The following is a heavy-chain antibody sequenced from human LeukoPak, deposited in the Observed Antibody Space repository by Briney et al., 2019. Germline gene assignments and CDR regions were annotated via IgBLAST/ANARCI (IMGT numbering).Heavy chain of an antibody. J-gene: IGHJ4*02. CDR1: GGTFSSYA. D-gene: IGHD3-22*01. Sequence: GASVKVSCKASGGTFSSYAISWVRQAPGQGLEWMGRIIPIFGTANYAQKFQGRVTITTDESTSTAYMELSSLRSEDTAVCYCASPEKNLYYVSSGGSLDYWGQGTPVTVSS. CDR3: ASPEKNLYYVSSGGSLDY. CDR2: IIPIFGTA. V-gene: IGHV1-69*05.